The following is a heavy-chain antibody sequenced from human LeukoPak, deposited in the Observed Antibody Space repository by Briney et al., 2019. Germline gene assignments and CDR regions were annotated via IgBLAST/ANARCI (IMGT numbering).Heavy chain of an antibody. D-gene: IGHD5-24*01. CDR2: ISYDGSNK. CDR3: ARDRTRDGYNQGRVFDY. V-gene: IGHV3-30*03. CDR1: GFTFSSYG. J-gene: IGHJ4*02. Sequence: GGSLRLSCAASGFTFSSYGMHWVRQAPGKGLEWVAVISYDGSNKYYADSVKGRFTISRDNSKNTLYLQMNSLRAEDTAVYYCARDRTRDGYNQGRVFDYWGQGTLVTVSS.